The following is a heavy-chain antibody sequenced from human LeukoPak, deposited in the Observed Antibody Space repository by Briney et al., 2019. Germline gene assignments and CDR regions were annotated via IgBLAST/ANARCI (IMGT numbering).Heavy chain of an antibody. Sequence: GGSLRLSCAASGFSFSNYAMSWVRQAPGKGLEWVSTISGRGANTYYADSVKGRFTISRDNSKNTLYMQMNSLRAEDTAVYYCAKAVVIVPTATPFDYWGQGTLVTVSS. CDR1: GFSFSNYA. CDR3: AKAVVIVPTATPFDY. J-gene: IGHJ4*02. CDR2: ISGRGANT. D-gene: IGHD2-2*01. V-gene: IGHV3-23*01.